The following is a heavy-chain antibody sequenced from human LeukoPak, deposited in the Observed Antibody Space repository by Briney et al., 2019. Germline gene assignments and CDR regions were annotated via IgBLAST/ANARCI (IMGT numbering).Heavy chain of an antibody. V-gene: IGHV1-24*01. CDR1: GYTLTELS. CDR2: FDPEDGET. D-gene: IGHD1-26*01. J-gene: IGHJ4*02. Sequence: GASVKVSCKVSGYTLTELSMHWVRQAPGKGLEWMGGFDPEDGETIYAQKFQGRVTMTEDTSTDTAYMELSSLRSEDTAVYYCATGLEGVGATTNFDYWGQGTLVTVSS. CDR3: ATGLEGVGATTNFDY.